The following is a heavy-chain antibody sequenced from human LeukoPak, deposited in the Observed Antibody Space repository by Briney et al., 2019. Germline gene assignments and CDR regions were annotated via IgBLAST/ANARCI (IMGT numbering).Heavy chain of an antibody. Sequence: SETLSLTCAVYGGSFSGYYWSWIRQPPGNGLEWIEEINHSGSTNYNPSLKSRVTISVDTSKNQFSLKLSSVTAADTAVYYCARGRGIAAAGTPYYFDYWGQGTLVTVSS. CDR1: GGSFSGYY. CDR3: ARGRGIAAAGTPYYFDY. J-gene: IGHJ4*02. D-gene: IGHD6-13*01. CDR2: INHSGST. V-gene: IGHV4-34*01.